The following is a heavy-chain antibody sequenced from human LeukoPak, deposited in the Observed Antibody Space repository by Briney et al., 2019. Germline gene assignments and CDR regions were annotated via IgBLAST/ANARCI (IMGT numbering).Heavy chain of an antibody. V-gene: IGHV3-30-3*01. J-gene: IGHJ6*02. CDR3: ARGSRRYYYFGMDV. Sequence: GGSLRLSCGASGFTFSSYAMHWVRQAPGKGLEWVAVISYDGSNKSYADSVKGRFTTSRDNSKNTLYLQMNSLRAEDTAVYYCARGSRRYYYFGMDVWGQGTTVTVSS. CDR1: GFTFSSYA. CDR2: ISYDGSNK.